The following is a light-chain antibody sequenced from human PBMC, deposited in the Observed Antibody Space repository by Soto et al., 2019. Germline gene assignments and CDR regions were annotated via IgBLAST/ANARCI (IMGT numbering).Light chain of an antibody. V-gene: IGKV1-39*01. CDR1: QSISSY. J-gene: IGKJ4*01. Sequence: DIQMTQSPSSLSASVGDRVTITCRASQSISSYLNWYQQKPGKAPKPLIYAASSLQSGVPSRFSGSGSGTDFTLTISSLQPEDFATYYCQQSYSTRPLTFGGGTKVEIK. CDR2: AAS. CDR3: QQSYSTRPLT.